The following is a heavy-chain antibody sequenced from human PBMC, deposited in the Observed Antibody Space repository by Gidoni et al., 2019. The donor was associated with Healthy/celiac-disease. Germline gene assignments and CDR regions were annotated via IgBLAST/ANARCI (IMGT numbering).Heavy chain of an antibody. CDR2: ISGSGGST. D-gene: IGHD3-3*01. V-gene: IGHV3-23*01. CDR1: GFTFSSYA. CDR3: AKLNYDFWSGYYSFDY. J-gene: IGHJ4*02. Sequence: EVQLLESGGGLVQPGGSLRLSCAASGFTFSSYAMSWVRQAPGKGLEGVSAISGSGGSTYYADSVKGRLTISRDNSKNTLYLQMNSLRAEDTAVYYCAKLNYDFWSGYYSFDYWGQGTLVTVSS.